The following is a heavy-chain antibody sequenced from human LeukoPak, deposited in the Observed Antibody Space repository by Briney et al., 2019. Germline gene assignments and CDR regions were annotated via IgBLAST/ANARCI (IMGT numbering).Heavy chain of an antibody. V-gene: IGHV1-2*06. D-gene: IGHD3-22*01. J-gene: IGHJ5*02. CDR2: NNPYSGGT. CDR3: ARSYDSSGYWVMS. Sequence: ASVKVSCKASGYTFTGYYIHWVRQAPGQGLQWMGRNNPYSGGTDYAQKFQGRVTMTRDTSISTAYMELNRLRSDDTAVYFCARSYDSSGYWVMSWGQGTLVTVSS. CDR1: GYTFTGYY.